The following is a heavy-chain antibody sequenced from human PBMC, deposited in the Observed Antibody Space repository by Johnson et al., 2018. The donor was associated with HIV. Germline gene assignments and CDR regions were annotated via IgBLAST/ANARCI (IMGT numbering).Heavy chain of an antibody. V-gene: IGHV3-30*02. D-gene: IGHD6-19*01. CDR3: ARNREYVLAWGWALDI. CDR1: GFTFSSYW. CDR2: IRYDGNNK. J-gene: IGHJ3*02. Sequence: QVQLVESGGGLVQPGGSLRLSCAASGFTFSSYWMHWVRQAPGKGLEWVAFIRYDGNNKYHAESVKARFTISRDNSKNTLYLRTNSLRVEDPAVYYCARNREYVLAWGWALDIWGQGTTVTVSS.